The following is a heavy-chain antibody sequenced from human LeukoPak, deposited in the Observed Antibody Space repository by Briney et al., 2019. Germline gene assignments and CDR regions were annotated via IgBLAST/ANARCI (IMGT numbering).Heavy chain of an antibody. D-gene: IGHD3-9*01. CDR1: GFTFSNAW. V-gene: IGHV3-15*01. CDR2: IKSKTDGGTT. CDR3: TTGSYDILTGFDY. Sequence: GGSLRLSCAASGFTFSNAWMSWVRQAPGKGLEWVGRIKSKTDGGTTDYAAPVKGRFTISRDDSKNTLYLQMNSLKTEDTAVYYCTTGSYDILTGFDYWGQGTLVTVSS. J-gene: IGHJ4*02.